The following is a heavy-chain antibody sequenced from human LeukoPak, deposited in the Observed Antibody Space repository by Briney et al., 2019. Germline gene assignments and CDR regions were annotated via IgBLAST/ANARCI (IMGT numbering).Heavy chain of an antibody. CDR3: AKGEYSSSWYVPQEPEPFDY. CDR2: IRYDGSNK. CDR1: GFTFSSYG. Sequence: GGSLRLSCAASGFTFSSYGMHWVRQAPGKGLEWVAFIRYDGSNKYYADSVKGRFTISRDNSKNTLYLQMNSLRAEDTAVYYCAKGEYSSSWYVPQEPEPFDYWGQGTLVTVSS. D-gene: IGHD6-13*01. V-gene: IGHV3-30*02. J-gene: IGHJ4*02.